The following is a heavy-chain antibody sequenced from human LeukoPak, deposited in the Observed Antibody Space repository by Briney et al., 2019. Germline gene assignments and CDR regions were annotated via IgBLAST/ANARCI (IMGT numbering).Heavy chain of an antibody. CDR3: AKAGSIKFDY. J-gene: IGHJ4*02. V-gene: IGHV3-23*01. D-gene: IGHD1-26*01. CDR1: GFTFSSYA. Sequence: GGSLRLSCAASGFTFSSYAMSWVRQAPGKGLEWVSGISGNVGSTYYADSVKGRFTTSRDNSKNTLYLQMNSLRAEDTAVYYCAKAGSIKFDYWGQGTLVTVSS. CDR2: ISGNVGST.